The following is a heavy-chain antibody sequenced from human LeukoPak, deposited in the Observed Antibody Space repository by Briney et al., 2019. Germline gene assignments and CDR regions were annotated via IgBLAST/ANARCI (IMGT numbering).Heavy chain of an antibody. CDR1: GFTFTTYW. CDR3: AKDPAAAGTMDV. V-gene: IGHV3-7*01. J-gene: IGHJ6*02. D-gene: IGHD6-13*01. CDR2: IKPDGSEK. Sequence: GGSLRLSCAASGFTFTTYWMTWVRQAPGKGLEWVANIKPDGSEKFYVDSVKGRFTISRDNSKNTLYLQMNSLRAEDTAVYYCAKDPAAAGTMDVWGQGSTVTVSS.